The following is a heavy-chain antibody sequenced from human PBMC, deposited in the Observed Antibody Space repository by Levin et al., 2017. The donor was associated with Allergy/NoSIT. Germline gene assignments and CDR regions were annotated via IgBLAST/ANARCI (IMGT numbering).Heavy chain of an antibody. D-gene: IGHD6-19*01. V-gene: IGHV3-23*01. J-gene: IGHJ6*02. CDR2: ISGSGGST. Sequence: GGSLRLSCAASGFTFSSYAMSWVRQAPGKGLEWVSAISGSGGSTYYADSVKGRFTISRDNSKNTLYLQMNSLRAEDTAVYYCAKDRSEGSGWYRDYYYGMDVWGQGTTVTVSS. CDR3: AKDRSEGSGWYRDYYYGMDV. CDR1: GFTFSSYA.